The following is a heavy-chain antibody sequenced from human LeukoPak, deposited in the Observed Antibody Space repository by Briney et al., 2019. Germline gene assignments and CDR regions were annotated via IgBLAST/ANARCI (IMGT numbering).Heavy chain of an antibody. CDR3: ARRNYYDSSGYDY. CDR2: IYNSGST. J-gene: IGHJ4*02. Sequence: SSETLALTCTVSGGSISSGSYYWSWIRQPAGKGLEWIGRIYNSGSTNYNPSLKSRVTISVDTSKNQFSLQLSSVTAADTAVYYCARRNYYDSSGYDYWGQGTLVTVSS. CDR1: GGSISSGSYY. D-gene: IGHD3-22*01. V-gene: IGHV4-61*02.